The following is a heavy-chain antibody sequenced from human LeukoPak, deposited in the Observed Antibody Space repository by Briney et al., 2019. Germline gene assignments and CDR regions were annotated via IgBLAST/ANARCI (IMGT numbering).Heavy chain of an antibody. CDR3: AKSRLLLWFGEA. D-gene: IGHD3-10*01. V-gene: IGHV3-23*01. CDR1: VFTFSSYA. CDR2: ISGSGGST. J-gene: IGHJ5*02. Sequence: GGSLRLSCAASVFTFSSYAMSWVRQAPGKGLEWVSAISGSGGSTYYADSVKGRFTISRDNSKNTLYLQMNSLRAEDTAVYYCAKSRLLLWFGEAWGQGTLVTVSS.